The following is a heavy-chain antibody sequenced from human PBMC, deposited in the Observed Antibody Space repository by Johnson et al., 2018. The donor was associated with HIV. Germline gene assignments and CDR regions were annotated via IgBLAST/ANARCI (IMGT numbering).Heavy chain of an antibody. D-gene: IGHD6-13*01. Sequence: QVQLMESGGGVVQPGRSLRLSCAASGFTFSSYGMHWVRQAPGKGLEWVAVISYDGSNKYYADSVRGRFTISRDISKNTLYLQMDSLRPDDTALYYCARGRKDLEAADGLDNDGFDMWGQGTLVTVSS. CDR2: ISYDGSNK. CDR1: GFTFSSYG. CDR3: ARGRKDLEAADGLDNDGFDM. V-gene: IGHV3-30*03. J-gene: IGHJ3*02.